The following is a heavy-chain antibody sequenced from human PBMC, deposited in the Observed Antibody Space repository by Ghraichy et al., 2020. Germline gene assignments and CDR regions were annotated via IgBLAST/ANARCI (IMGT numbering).Heavy chain of an antibody. D-gene: IGHD4-17*01. Sequence: SLRLSCAASGFTFSSYAMHWVRQAPGKGLEWVAVISYDGSNKYYADSMKGRFTISRDNSKNTLYLQMNSLRAEDTAVYYCARGGYGANYYYYYYMDVWGKGTTVTVSS. V-gene: IGHV3-30-3*01. J-gene: IGHJ6*03. CDR2: ISYDGSNK. CDR3: ARGGYGANYYYYYYMDV. CDR1: GFTFSSYA.